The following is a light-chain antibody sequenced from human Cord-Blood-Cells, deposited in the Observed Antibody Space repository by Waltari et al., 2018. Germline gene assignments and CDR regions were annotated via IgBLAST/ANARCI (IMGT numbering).Light chain of an antibody. CDR1: QSVSSSY. V-gene: IGKV3-20*01. J-gene: IGKJ1*01. CDR2: GAS. Sequence: EFVLTQSPGTLFLSPGERATLSCRASQSVSSSYLAWYQQKPGQAPRLLIYGASSRATGIPDRFSGSGSGTDFTLTISRLEPEDFAVYYCQQYGSSPRTFGQRTKVEIK. CDR3: QQYGSSPRT.